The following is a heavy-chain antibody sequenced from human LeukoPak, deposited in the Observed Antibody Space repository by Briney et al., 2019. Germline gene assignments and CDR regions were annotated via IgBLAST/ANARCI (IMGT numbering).Heavy chain of an antibody. CDR3: ASRSGRQWLPYFDY. CDR2: IRSKAYGGTT. D-gene: IGHD1-26*01. CDR1: GFTFGDYS. Sequence: GGSLRLSCTSSGFTFGDYSMTWVRQAPGKGLEWVGFIRSKAYGGTTEYAASVKGRFTISRDDSRSIAYLQMNSLKTEDTAVYHCASRSGRQWLPYFDYWGQGTLVTVSS. J-gene: IGHJ4*02. V-gene: IGHV3-49*04.